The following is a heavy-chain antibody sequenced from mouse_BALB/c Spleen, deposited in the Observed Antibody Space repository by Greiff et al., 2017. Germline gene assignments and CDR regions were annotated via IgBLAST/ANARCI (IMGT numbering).Heavy chain of an antibody. Sequence: VKLQESGPGLVQPSQSLSITCTVSGFSLTSYGVHWVRQSPGKGLEWLGVIWSGGSTDYNAAFISRLSISKDNSKSQVFFKMNSLQADDTAIYYCARNDGNYAWFAYWGQGTLVTVSA. CDR2: IWSGGST. V-gene: IGHV2-4-1*01. CDR1: GFSLTSYG. J-gene: IGHJ3*01. D-gene: IGHD2-1*01. CDR3: ARNDGNYAWFAY.